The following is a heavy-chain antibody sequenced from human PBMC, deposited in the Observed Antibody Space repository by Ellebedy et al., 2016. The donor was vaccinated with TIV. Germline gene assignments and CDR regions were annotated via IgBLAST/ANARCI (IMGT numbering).Heavy chain of an antibody. CDR1: GGTFSSDT. D-gene: IGHD1-26*01. Sequence: SVKVSXKASGGTFSSDTISWVRQAPGQGLEWMGRLIPLLGIPDHAQKFQGRVTITADKSTRTVYMELSSLRSEDTAIYYCARVSRWEAFDIWGKGTMVTVSS. CDR3: ARVSRWEAFDI. V-gene: IGHV1-69*02. J-gene: IGHJ3*02. CDR2: LIPLLGIP.